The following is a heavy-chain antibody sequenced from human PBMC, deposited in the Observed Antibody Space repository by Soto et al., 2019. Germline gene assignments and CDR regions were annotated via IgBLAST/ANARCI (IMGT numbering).Heavy chain of an antibody. CDR3: AKGQHPLSIQLWLIDAPIFDY. CDR1: GFTFSSYA. J-gene: IGHJ4*02. D-gene: IGHD5-18*01. V-gene: IGHV3-23*01. CDR2: ISGSGGST. Sequence: PGGSLRLSCAASGFTFSSYAMSWVRQAPGKGLEWVSAISGSGGSTYYADSVKGRFTISRDNSKNTLYLQMNSLRAEDTAVYYCAKGQHPLSIQLWLIDAPIFDYWGQGTLVTVSS.